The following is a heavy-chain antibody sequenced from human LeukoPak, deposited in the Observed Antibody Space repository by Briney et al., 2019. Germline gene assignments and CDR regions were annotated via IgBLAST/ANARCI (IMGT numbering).Heavy chain of an antibody. V-gene: IGHV3-30-3*01. Sequence: HPGRSLRLSCAASGFTFSSYAMHWARQAPGKGLEWVAVISYDGSNKYYADSVKGRFTISRDNSKNTLYLQMNSLRAEDTAVYYCARDLDSYYYGMDVWGQGTTVTVSS. CDR1: GFTFSSYA. CDR2: ISYDGSNK. D-gene: IGHD3-9*01. J-gene: IGHJ6*02. CDR3: ARDLDSYYYGMDV.